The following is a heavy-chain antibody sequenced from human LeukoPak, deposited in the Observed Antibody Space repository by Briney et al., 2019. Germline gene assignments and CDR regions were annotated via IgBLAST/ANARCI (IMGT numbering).Heavy chain of an antibody. CDR1: GFTFSSYW. CDR3: ARGPYGDYSFYYYYMDV. J-gene: IGHJ6*03. CDR2: IYYSGST. Sequence: GSLRLSCAASGFTFSSYWMSWIRQPPGKGLVWIGSIYYSGSTYYNPSLKSRVTISVDTSKNQFSLKLSSVTAADTAVYYCARGPYGDYSFYYYYMDVWGKGTTVTVSS. D-gene: IGHD4-17*01. V-gene: IGHV4-39*07.